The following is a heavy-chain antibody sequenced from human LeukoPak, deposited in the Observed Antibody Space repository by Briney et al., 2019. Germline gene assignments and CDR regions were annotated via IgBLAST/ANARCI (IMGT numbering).Heavy chain of an antibody. V-gene: IGHV3-33*01. CDR1: GFTFSNYG. D-gene: IGHD3-22*01. J-gene: IGHJ1*01. Sequence: GGSLRLSCAASGFTFSNYGMHWVRQAPGKGLEWVAVMWYDGSNTYYADSVKGRFTISRDNSKSTLYLQMNSLRAEDTAVYYCARDSGSVVVITCHFQHWGQGTLVTVSS. CDR2: MWYDGSNT. CDR3: ARDSGSVVVITCHFQH.